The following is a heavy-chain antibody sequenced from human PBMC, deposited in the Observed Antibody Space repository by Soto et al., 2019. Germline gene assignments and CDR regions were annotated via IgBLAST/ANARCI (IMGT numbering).Heavy chain of an antibody. CDR1: AFNVSTNY. Sequence: EVQLVESGGGLVQPGGSLRLSCAASAFNVSTNYMSWVRQAPGKGLEWVSVIYTGGATFYADSVKGRFTISRDHSKNTLYLQMSGLRVEDTAVYYCAPKPGSSSWGGMDVWGQGTTVTVSS. CDR2: IYTGGAT. V-gene: IGHV3-66*01. D-gene: IGHD6-13*01. CDR3: APKPGSSSWGGMDV. J-gene: IGHJ6*02.